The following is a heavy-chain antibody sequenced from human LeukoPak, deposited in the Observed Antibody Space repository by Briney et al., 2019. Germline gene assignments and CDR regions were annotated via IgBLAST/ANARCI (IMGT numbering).Heavy chain of an antibody. CDR2: ISGSGGST. V-gene: IGHV3-23*01. J-gene: IGHJ4*02. CDR1: GFTFSSYA. D-gene: IGHD5-12*01. Sequence: GALRLSCAASGFTFSSYAMSWVRQAPGKGLEWVSAISGSGGSTYYADSVKGRFTISRDNSKNTLYLQMNSLRAEDTAVYYCARGPSGYHNTGGQGTLVTVSS. CDR3: ARGPSGYHNT.